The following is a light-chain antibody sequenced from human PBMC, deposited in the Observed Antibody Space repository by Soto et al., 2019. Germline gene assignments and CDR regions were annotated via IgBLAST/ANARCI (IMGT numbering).Light chain of an antibody. J-gene: IGLJ1*01. CDR1: SSDIGVYDY. Sequence: QSVLTQPASVSGSPGQSITISCTGTSSDIGVYDYVSWYQQHPGKAPKLIIYDDDKRPSGIPDRFSGSKSGTSATLGITGFQTGDEADYYCGSWDSSLSAYVFATGTKLTVL. CDR3: GSWDSSLSAYV. V-gene: IGLV1-51*01. CDR2: DDD.